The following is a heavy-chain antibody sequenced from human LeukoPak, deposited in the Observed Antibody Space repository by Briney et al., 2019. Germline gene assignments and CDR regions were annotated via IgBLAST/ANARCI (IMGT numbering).Heavy chain of an antibody. J-gene: IGHJ4*02. CDR3: ARTLIYYCSSTSCYTFDY. V-gene: IGHV4-4*07. D-gene: IGHD2-2*02. CDR2: IYSSGST. Sequence: SETLSLTCTASGGSISSYYWNWIRQPAGKGLEWIGRIYSSGSTNYNPSLKSRVTMSVDTSKNQFSLKLSSVTAADTAVYYCARTLIYYCSSTSCYTFDYWGQGTLVTVSS. CDR1: GGSISSYY.